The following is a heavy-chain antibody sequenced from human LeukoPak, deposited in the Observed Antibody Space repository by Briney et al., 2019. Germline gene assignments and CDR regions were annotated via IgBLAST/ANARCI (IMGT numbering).Heavy chain of an antibody. V-gene: IGHV4-34*01. Sequence: SETLSLTCAVYGGSFSGYYWNWLRQPPGKGLEWIGEINHSGSTNYNPSLKSRVTISVDTSKNQFSLKLSSVTAADTAVYYCARLRAVAGTRGMDVWGKGTTVTVSS. CDR1: GGSFSGYY. CDR2: INHSGST. CDR3: ARLRAVAGTRGMDV. D-gene: IGHD6-19*01. J-gene: IGHJ6*04.